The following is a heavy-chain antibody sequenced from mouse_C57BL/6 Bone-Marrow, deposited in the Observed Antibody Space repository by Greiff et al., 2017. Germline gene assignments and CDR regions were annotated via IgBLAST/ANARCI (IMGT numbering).Heavy chain of an antibody. D-gene: IGHD2-4*01. Sequence: VQLQQSGAELVRPGASVKLSCTASGFNIKDDYMHWVKQRPEQGLEWIGWIDPENGDTAYASKFQGKATITADPSSNTAYLQLSSLTSEDTAVYYCTTHYDYLWFAYWGQGTLVTVSA. J-gene: IGHJ3*01. CDR3: TTHYDYLWFAY. V-gene: IGHV14-4*01. CDR2: IDPENGDT. CDR1: GFNIKDDY.